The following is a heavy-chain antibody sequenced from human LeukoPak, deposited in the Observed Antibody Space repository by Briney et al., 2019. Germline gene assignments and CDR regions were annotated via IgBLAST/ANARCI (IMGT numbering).Heavy chain of an antibody. CDR1: GFTFSSYS. D-gene: IGHD1-26*01. J-gene: IGHJ4*02. Sequence: PGGSLRLSCAASGFTFSSYSMNWVRQAPGKGLERVSFIRSSSSDIYYADSVKGRFTISRDNAKNSLYLQMDSLRAEDTAVYYCATQASVGYWGQGTLVTVSS. V-gene: IGHV3-21*01. CDR3: ATQASVGY. CDR2: IRSSSSDI.